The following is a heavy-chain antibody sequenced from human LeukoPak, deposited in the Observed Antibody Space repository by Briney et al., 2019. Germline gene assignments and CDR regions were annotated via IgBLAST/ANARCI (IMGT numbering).Heavy chain of an antibody. CDR3: AKAPGGTVTYYYYYMDV. CDR2: ISGSGGRT. D-gene: IGHD4-17*01. J-gene: IGHJ6*03. V-gene: IGHV3-23*01. CDR1: GFTFSAYA. Sequence: GESLRLSCAASGFTFSAYAMSWVRQAPGKGLEWVSGISGSGGRTYYADSVKGRFTFSRDNSKNTLYLQMNRLRAEDTAVYYCAKAPGGTVTYYYYYMDVWGKGTTVTVSS.